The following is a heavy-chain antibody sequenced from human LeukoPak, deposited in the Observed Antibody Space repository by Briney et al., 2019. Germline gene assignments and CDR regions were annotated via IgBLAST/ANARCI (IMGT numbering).Heavy chain of an antibody. CDR1: GYTFTGYY. CDR2: INPNSGGT. D-gene: IGHD3-22*01. CDR3: ARDYGYDSSGYYIPFDY. V-gene: IGHV1-2*02. J-gene: IGHJ4*02. Sequence: GASVKVSCKASGYTFTGYYMHWVRQAPGQGLEWMGWINPNSGGTNYAQKFQGRVTMTRDTSISTAYMELSRLRSDDTAVYYCARDYGYDSSGYYIPFDYWGQGTLVTVSS.